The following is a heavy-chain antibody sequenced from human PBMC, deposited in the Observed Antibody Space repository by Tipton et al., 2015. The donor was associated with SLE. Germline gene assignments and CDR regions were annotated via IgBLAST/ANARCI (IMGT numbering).Heavy chain of an antibody. D-gene: IGHD3-9*01. CDR2: MYSGGSA. CDR1: GASMRSSY. V-gene: IGHV4-59*01. Sequence: TLSLTCTVSGASMRSSYWSWIRQPPGKGLEWIASMYSGGSANYNPSLKTRVNISVDTSRNQLSLRLSSVAAADTAVYYCARGVHILTGYSSWDAFDIWGQGTMVSVSS. J-gene: IGHJ3*02. CDR3: ARGVHILTGYSSWDAFDI.